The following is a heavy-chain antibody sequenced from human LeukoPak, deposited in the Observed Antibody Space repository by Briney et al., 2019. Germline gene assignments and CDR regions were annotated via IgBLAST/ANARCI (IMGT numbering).Heavy chain of an antibody. CDR1: GGSISSGGYS. CDR3: ARGSLRYFDWLSFDY. V-gene: IGHV4-30-2*01. J-gene: IGHJ4*02. CDR2: IYHSGST. Sequence: SETLSLTCTVSGGSISSGGYSWSWIRQPPGKGLEWIGYIYHSGSTYYNPSLKSRVTMSVDRSKNQFSLKLSSVTAADTAVYYCARGSLRYFDWLSFDYWGQGTLVTVSS. D-gene: IGHD3-9*01.